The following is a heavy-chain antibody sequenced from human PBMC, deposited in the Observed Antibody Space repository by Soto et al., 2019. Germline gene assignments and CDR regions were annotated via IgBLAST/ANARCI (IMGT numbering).Heavy chain of an antibody. Sequence: QVQLVESGGGVVQPGRSLRLSCAASGFTFSSYAMHWVRQAPGKGLEWVAVISYDGSNKYYADSVKGRFTISRDNSKNTMYLKMNRMRVEDTAVYYCARDLNPPMVRGVITGAFDIWGQGTMVTVSS. J-gene: IGHJ3*02. D-gene: IGHD3-10*01. CDR1: GFTFSSYA. CDR3: ARDLNPPMVRGVITGAFDI. V-gene: IGHV3-30-3*01. CDR2: ISYDGSNK.